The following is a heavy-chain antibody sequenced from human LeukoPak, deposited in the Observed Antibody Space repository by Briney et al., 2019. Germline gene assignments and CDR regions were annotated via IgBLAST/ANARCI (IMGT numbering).Heavy chain of an antibody. CDR2: INYSGST. Sequence: SETLSLTCFVSGGSVSSSRNYWGWIRQSPGKGLEWIGSINYSGSTSYNPSLKSRVTISVDTSKNQFSLRLSSVTAADTAFYYCARHGPFYGTAFYFDYWGQGTLVTVSS. V-gene: IGHV4-39*01. D-gene: IGHD4-17*01. CDR3: ARHGPFYGTAFYFDY. CDR1: GGSVSSSRNY. J-gene: IGHJ4*02.